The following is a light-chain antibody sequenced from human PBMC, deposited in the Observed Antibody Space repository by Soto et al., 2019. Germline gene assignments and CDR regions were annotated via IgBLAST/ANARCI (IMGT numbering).Light chain of an antibody. J-gene: IGLJ1*01. CDR1: SSDVGGYNY. V-gene: IGLV2-14*01. Sequence: QSVLTQPASVSGSPGQSITISCTGTSSDVGGYNYVSWYQQHPGKAPKLMIYEVSNRPSGVSNRFSGSKSGNTASLTVSGLQAEDEGDYYCSSYAGSNNYVFGTGTKLTVL. CDR2: EVS. CDR3: SSYAGSNNYV.